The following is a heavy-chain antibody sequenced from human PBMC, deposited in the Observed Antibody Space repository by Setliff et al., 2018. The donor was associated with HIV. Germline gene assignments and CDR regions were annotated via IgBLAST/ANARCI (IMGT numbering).Heavy chain of an antibody. CDR2: IYTGGTT. J-gene: IGHJ3*02. D-gene: IGHD4-17*01. V-gene: IGHV4-61*09. CDR1: GGSISSGSYY. CDR3: CRSMTTVLEDAFDI. Sequence: KPSETLSLTCTVSGGSISSGSYYWTWIRQPAGKGLEWIGHIYTGGTTNHNPSLKSRVSISADMSKNHFSLNLSSVTAADTAVYYCCRSMTTVLEDAFDIWGQGAMVTVSS.